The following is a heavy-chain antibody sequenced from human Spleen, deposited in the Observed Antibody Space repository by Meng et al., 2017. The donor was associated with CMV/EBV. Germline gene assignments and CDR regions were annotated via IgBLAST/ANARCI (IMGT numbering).Heavy chain of an antibody. CDR2: ISGSGGST. J-gene: IGHJ5*02. V-gene: IGHV3-23*01. CDR1: FSSYA. D-gene: IGHD2-2*01. CDR3: AKEFSLLSDYCSSTSCYQDP. Sequence: FSSYAMSWVRQAPGKGLEWVSAISGSGGSTYYADSVKGRFTISRDNSKNTLYLQMNSLRAEDTAVYYRAKEFSLLSDYCSSTSCYQDPWGQGTLVTVSS.